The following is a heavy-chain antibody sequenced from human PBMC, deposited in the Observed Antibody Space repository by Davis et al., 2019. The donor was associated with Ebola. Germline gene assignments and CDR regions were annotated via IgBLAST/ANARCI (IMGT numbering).Heavy chain of an antibody. CDR2: ISSSSSYI. V-gene: IGHV3-21*01. J-gene: IGHJ4*02. CDR1: GFTFSSYS. Sequence: GESLKISCAASGFTFSSYSMNWVRQAPGKGLEWVSSISSSSSYIYYADSVKGRFTISRDNAKNSLYLQMNSLRAEDTAVYYCARYYDFWSGSDAFDYWGQGTLVTVSS. CDR3: ARYYDFWSGSDAFDY. D-gene: IGHD3-3*01.